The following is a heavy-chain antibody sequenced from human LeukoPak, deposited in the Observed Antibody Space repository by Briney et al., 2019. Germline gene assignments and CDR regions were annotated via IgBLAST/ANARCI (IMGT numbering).Heavy chain of an antibody. V-gene: IGHV4-34*01. Sequence: ASETLSLTCAVYGGSFSGYYWSWIRQSPGKGLEWIGEINHSGSTNYNPSLKSRVTISVDTSKNQFSLKLSSVTAADTAVYYCAREIAAADPGGWFDPWGQGTLVTVSS. CDR1: GGSFSGYY. CDR2: INHSGST. D-gene: IGHD6-13*01. J-gene: IGHJ5*02. CDR3: AREIAAADPGGWFDP.